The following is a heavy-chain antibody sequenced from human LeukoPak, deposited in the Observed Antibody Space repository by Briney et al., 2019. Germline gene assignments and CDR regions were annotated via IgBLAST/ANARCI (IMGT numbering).Heavy chain of an antibody. CDR2: IYTSGST. V-gene: IGHV4-4*07. CDR3: ARDLFMYYYDSTTPRGYYYYMDV. Sequence: SETLSLTCTVSGGSISSYYWSWIRQPAGKGLEWIGRIYTSGSTNYNPSLKSRVTMSVDTSKNQFSLKLSSVTAADTAVYYCARDLFMYYYDSTTPRGYYYYMDVWGKGTTVTVSS. D-gene: IGHD3-22*01. J-gene: IGHJ6*03. CDR1: GGSISSYY.